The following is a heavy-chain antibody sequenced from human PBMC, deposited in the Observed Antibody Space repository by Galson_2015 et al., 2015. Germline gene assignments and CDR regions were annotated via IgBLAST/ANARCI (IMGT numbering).Heavy chain of an antibody. J-gene: IGHJ6*02. V-gene: IGHV3-30-3*01. D-gene: IGHD2-21*02. Sequence: SLRLSCAASGFTFSSYAMHWVRQAPGKGLEWVAVISYDGSNKYYADSVKGRFTISRDNSKNTLYLQMNSLRAEDTAVYYCTRHNLAYCGGDCSFGMDVWGQGTTVTVSS. CDR3: TRHNLAYCGGDCSFGMDV. CDR1: GFTFSSYA. CDR2: ISYDGSNK.